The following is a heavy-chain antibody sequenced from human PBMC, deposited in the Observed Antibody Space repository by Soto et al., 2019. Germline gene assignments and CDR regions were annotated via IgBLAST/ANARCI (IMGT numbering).Heavy chain of an antibody. CDR1: GYTFTSYG. V-gene: IGHV1-18*01. CDR3: ARDLGGWEDY. D-gene: IGHD6-19*01. J-gene: IGHJ4*02. Sequence: QVQLVQSGAEVKKPGASVKVSCKASGYTFTSYGISWVRQAPGQGLEWMGWISAYNGNTYHSQKLRGXVXMXXDTTTSTADMELRSLRSDDTAVYYCARDLGGWEDYWGQGTLVTVSS. CDR2: ISAYNGNT.